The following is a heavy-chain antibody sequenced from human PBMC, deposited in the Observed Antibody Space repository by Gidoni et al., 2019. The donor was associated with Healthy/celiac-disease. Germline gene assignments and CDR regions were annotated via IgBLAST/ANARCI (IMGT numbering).Heavy chain of an antibody. CDR1: GFTFSSYA. D-gene: IGHD3-22*01. V-gene: IGHV3-30-3*01. CDR2: ISYDGSNK. CDR3: ARDPGLHDSSGYLDY. J-gene: IGHJ4*02. Sequence: QVQLVESGGGVVEPGRSLRLSGAASGFTFSSYAMHWVRQAPGKGLEWVAVISYDGSNKYYADSVKGRFTISRDNSKNTLYLQMNSLRAEDTAVYYCARDPGLHDSSGYLDYWGQGTLVTVSS.